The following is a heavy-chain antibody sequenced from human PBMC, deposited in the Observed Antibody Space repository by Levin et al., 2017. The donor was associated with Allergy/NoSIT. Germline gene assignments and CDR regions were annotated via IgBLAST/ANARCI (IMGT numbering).Heavy chain of an antibody. CDR1: GGSINYYY. CDR2: IYYSGST. Sequence: SQTLSLTCTVSGGSINYYYWSWIRQPPGKGLEWIGYIYYSGSTNYNPSLKSRVTISVDTSKNQFSLKLSSVTAADTAVYYCARDKSVAAFDIWGQGTMVTVSS. J-gene: IGHJ3*02. CDR3: ARDKSVAAFDI. D-gene: IGHD2-15*01. V-gene: IGHV4-59*01.